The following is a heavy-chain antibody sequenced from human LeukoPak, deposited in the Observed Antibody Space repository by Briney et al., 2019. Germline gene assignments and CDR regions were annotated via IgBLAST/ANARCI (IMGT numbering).Heavy chain of an antibody. CDR1: GFTFSTYA. CDR3: AKGRSSWFSGSFDY. D-gene: IGHD6-19*01. V-gene: IGHV3-23*01. Sequence: PGGSLRLSCAASGFTFSTYAMSWVRRTPGKGLEWVSDIRGSGGSTNYADSVKGRFTISRDNSKNTLYLQMDSLRAEDTAVYYCAKGRSSWFSGSFDYWGQGTLVTVSS. J-gene: IGHJ4*02. CDR2: IRGSGGST.